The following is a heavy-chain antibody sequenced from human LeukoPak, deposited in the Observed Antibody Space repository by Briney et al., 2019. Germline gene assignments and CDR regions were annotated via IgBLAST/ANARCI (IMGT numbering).Heavy chain of an antibody. Sequence: GGSLRLSCAASGFTFSSYGMHWVRQAPGKGLEWVAVISYDGSNKYYADSVKGRFTISRDNSKNTLYLQMNSLRAEDTAVYYCAKADTERYYDFWSGFKRRYGMDVCGQGTTVTVSS. CDR2: ISYDGSNK. CDR3: AKADTERYYDFWSGFKRRYGMDV. D-gene: IGHD3-3*01. J-gene: IGHJ6*02. CDR1: GFTFSSYG. V-gene: IGHV3-30*18.